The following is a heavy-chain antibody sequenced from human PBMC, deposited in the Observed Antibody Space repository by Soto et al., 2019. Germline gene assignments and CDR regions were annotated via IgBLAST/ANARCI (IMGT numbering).Heavy chain of an antibody. J-gene: IGHJ5*02. V-gene: IGHV4-39*01. CDR2: VSSSGAT. CDR1: GGSISSSTYY. D-gene: IGHD3-16*01. Sequence: SETLTLTCTVSGGSISSSTYYWAWIRQPPGRGLEWIGSVSSSGATLYNPSLKTRLTMSVDTSKNDFSLTLRSVTAADTAVYSCARQSLRRPFGRLLLAALDSWGLGSLVPVSS. CDR3: ARQSLRRPFGRLLLAALDS.